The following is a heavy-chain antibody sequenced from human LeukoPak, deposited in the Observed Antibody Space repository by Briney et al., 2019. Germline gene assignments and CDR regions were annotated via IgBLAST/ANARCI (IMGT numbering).Heavy chain of an antibody. CDR1: GFTFSSYG. CDR2: ISYDGSNK. Sequence: GRSLRLSCAASGFTFSSYGMHWVRQASGKGLEWVAVISYDGSNKYYADSVKGRFTISRDNSKNTLYLQMNSLRAEDTAVYYCAKVRGALDYWGQGTLVTVSS. D-gene: IGHD1-26*01. CDR3: AKVRGALDY. J-gene: IGHJ4*02. V-gene: IGHV3-30*18.